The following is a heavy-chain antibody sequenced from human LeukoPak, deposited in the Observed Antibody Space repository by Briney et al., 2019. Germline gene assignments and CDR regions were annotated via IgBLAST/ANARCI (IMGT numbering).Heavy chain of an antibody. J-gene: IGHJ1*01. CDR3: ARELRYYDFWSGYYTPEYFQH. V-gene: IGHV1-2*02. CDR2: INPNSGGT. CDR1: GYTFTGYY. D-gene: IGHD3-3*01. Sequence: ASVKVSCKASGYTFTGYYMHWVRQAPGQGLGWMGWINPNSGGTNYAQKFQGRVTMTRDTSISTAYMELSRLRSDDTAVYYCARELRYYDFWSGYYTPEYFQHWGQGTLVTVSS.